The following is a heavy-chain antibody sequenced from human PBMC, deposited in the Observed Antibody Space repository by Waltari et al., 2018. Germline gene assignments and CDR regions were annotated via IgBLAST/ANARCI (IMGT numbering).Heavy chain of an antibody. Sequence: QVQLQQWGVGLLKPSETLSLTCAFASQSFSAYSCHCSRHPPGKGLGWMGEINYSGNTNDNSSLRSRVTILADASKIQVSLKLRAATAADTAMYYCARGRPSDDGRLLGFFDWGQGILVTVAS. D-gene: IGHD3-3*01. CDR1: SQSFSAYS. V-gene: IGHV4-34*01. J-gene: IGHJ4*02. CDR2: INYSGNT. CDR3: ARGRPSDDGRLLGFFD.